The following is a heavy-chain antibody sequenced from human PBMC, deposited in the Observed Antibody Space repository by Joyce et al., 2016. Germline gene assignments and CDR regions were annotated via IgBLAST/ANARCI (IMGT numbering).Heavy chain of an antibody. Sequence: EERLVESGGGLVQPGGSLRLSCAASGFTFTTYSMTWVRQAPGKGLEWVSYINSGSTAVYYADSVKGRFTISRDRAKKSLYLQMNTLRAEDTAVYYCARAPRYHDVSTNFYYYVMDVWGQGTTGTVSS. D-gene: IGHD2/OR15-2a*01. J-gene: IGHJ6*02. V-gene: IGHV3-48*01. CDR3: ARAPRYHDVSTNFYYYVMDV. CDR2: INSGSTAV. CDR1: GFTFTTYS.